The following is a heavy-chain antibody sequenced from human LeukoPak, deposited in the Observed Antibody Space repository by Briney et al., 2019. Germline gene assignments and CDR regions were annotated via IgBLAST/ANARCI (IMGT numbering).Heavy chain of an antibody. CDR2: INPSGGST. D-gene: IGHD3-22*01. J-gene: IGHJ4*02. CDR3: ARKFNTDSSLAD. V-gene: IGHV1-46*01. CDR1: GYTFTSYY. Sequence: ASVKVPCKASGYTFTSYYMHWVRQAPGQGLEWMGIINPSGGSTGYAQKFQGRVTMTRDTSTSTVYMELSSLRSEDTAVYYCARKFNTDSSLADWGQGTLVTVSS.